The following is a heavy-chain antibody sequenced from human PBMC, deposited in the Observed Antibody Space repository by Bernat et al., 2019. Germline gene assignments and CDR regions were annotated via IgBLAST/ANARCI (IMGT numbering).Heavy chain of an antibody. V-gene: IGHV3-30*18. D-gene: IGHD2-15*01. CDR3: AKDRGVVAYYFDY. Sequence: QVQLVESGGGVVQPGRSLRLSCAASGFTFSSYGMHWVRQAPGKGLGWVAVISYDGSNKYYADSVKGRFTISRDNSKNTLYLQMIGLRAEDTAVYYCAKDRGVVAYYFDYWGQGTLVTVSS. CDR1: GFTFSSYG. J-gene: IGHJ4*02. CDR2: ISYDGSNK.